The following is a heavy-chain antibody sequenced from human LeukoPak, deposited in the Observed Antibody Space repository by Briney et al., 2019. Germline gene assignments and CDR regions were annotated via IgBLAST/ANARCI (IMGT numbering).Heavy chain of an antibody. V-gene: IGHV1-3*01. D-gene: IGHD6-13*01. Sequence: EASVKVSCKASGYTFTSYTMHWVRQAPGQRLEWMGWINAGNGNTKYSQKFQGRVTITRDTSASTAYMELSSLRSEDTAVYYCARGSSSWYPPYYYSMDVWGKGTTVTVSS. J-gene: IGHJ6*04. CDR2: INAGNGNT. CDR3: ARGSSSWYPPYYYSMDV. CDR1: GYTFTSYT.